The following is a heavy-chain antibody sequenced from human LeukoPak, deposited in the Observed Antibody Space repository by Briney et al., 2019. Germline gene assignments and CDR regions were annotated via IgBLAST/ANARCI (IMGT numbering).Heavy chain of an antibody. Sequence: GASVTVSCTASGYTFTSYAMNWVRQAPGQGLEWMGWINTNTGNPTYAQGFTGRFVFSLDTSVSTAYLQISSLKAEDTAVYYCARLGDSSGYYLTSSVPYNWFDPWGQGTLVTVSS. CDR1: GYTFTSYA. J-gene: IGHJ5*02. D-gene: IGHD3-22*01. V-gene: IGHV7-4-1*02. CDR3: ARLGDSSGYYLTSSVPYNWFDP. CDR2: INTNTGNP.